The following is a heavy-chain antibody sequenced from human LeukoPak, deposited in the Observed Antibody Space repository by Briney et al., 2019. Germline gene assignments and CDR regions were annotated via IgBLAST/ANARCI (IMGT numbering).Heavy chain of an antibody. CDR1: GYSFTSYW. CDR2: IYPGDSDT. Sequence: GESLKISCKGSGYSFTSYWIGWVRQMPGKGLEWMGIIYPGDSDTRYSPSFQGQVTISADKSISTAYLQWSSLKASDTAMYYCATRTTVTHRIGAFDIWGQGTMVTVSS. V-gene: IGHV5-51*01. CDR3: ATRTTVTHRIGAFDI. J-gene: IGHJ3*02. D-gene: IGHD4-17*01.